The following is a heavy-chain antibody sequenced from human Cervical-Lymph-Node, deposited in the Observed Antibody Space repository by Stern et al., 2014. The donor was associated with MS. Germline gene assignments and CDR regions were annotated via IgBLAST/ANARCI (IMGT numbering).Heavy chain of an antibody. J-gene: IGHJ5*02. Sequence: DQLVESGPGLVKPSGTLSLTCAVSGDSISSSNWWSWVRQSPGKGLEWAGDIYHAGTTNYNSTLKSRLTISEDNPNTQFSLNLTSETAADTAVYYCVRALGSSSFRYWFDPWGQGTLVIVS. V-gene: IGHV4-4*02. CDR1: GDSISSSNW. CDR2: IYHAGTT. CDR3: VRALGSSSFRYWFDP. D-gene: IGHD6-13*01.